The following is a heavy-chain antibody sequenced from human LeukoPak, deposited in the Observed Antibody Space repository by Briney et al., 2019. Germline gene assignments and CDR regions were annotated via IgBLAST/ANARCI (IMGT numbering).Heavy chain of an antibody. D-gene: IGHD1-26*01. CDR2: IRYDGSNK. J-gene: IGHJ4*02. CDR3: ARDLLGWELHYFDY. CDR1: GFTFSSYG. V-gene: IGHV3-30*02. Sequence: HPGGSLRLSCAASGFTFSSYGMHWVRQAPGKGLEWVAFIRYDGSNKYYADSVKGRFTISRDNSKNTLYLQTNSLRAEDTAVYYCARDLLGWELHYFDYWGQGTLVTVSS.